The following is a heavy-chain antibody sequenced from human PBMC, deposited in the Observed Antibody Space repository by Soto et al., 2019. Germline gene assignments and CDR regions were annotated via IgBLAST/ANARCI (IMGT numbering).Heavy chain of an antibody. Sequence: SETLSLTCAVYGGSCSGYYWSWIRQPPGKGLEWIGEINHSGSTNYNPSLKSRVTISVDTSKNQFSLKLSSVTAADTAVYYCARGPQKTPYYYYMDVWGKGTTVTVSS. CDR1: GGSCSGYY. CDR3: ARGPQKTPYYYYMDV. CDR2: INHSGST. V-gene: IGHV4-34*01. J-gene: IGHJ6*03.